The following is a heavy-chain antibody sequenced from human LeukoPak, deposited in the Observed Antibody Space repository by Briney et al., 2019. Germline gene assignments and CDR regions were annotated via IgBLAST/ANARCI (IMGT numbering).Heavy chain of an antibody. V-gene: IGHV5-51*01. CDR3: ARASRDGYNQNFDH. CDR2: IYPGGSET. D-gene: IGHD5-24*01. CDR1: GYSFSSYW. Sequence: GESLKISCKGLGYSFSSYWNAWLRQRPGKGLEWMGIIYPGGSETRYDPSFQGQVTISADSSTSTAYLQWSSLRALDTAMYYCARASRDGYNQNFDHWGQGTLVTVSS. J-gene: IGHJ4*02.